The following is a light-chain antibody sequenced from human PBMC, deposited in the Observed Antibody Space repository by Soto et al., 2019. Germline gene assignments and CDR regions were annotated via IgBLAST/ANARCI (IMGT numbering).Light chain of an antibody. J-gene: IGKJ3*01. CDR2: GAS. Sequence: EIVLTQPPGTLSLSPGERATLSCRASQSVSSSYLAWYQQKPGQAPRLLIYGASSRATGIPDRFSGSGSGTDFTLTISRLEPEDFAVYYCQQYGSTRVTFGPGTKVIS. CDR3: QQYGSTRVT. V-gene: IGKV3-20*01. CDR1: QSVSSSY.